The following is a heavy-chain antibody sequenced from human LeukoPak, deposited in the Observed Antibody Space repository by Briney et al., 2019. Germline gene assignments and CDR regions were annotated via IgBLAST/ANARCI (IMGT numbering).Heavy chain of an antibody. Sequence: ASVKVSCKASGYTFTDYYLHWVRQAPGQGLEWMGWINPNSGDTDYAQKFQGRVTMTRDTSITTAYMEMSRLRSDDTALYYCARSPHILTGENFDYWGQGTLVTVSS. CDR1: GYTFTDYY. V-gene: IGHV1-2*02. D-gene: IGHD3-9*01. CDR3: ARSPHILTGENFDY. J-gene: IGHJ4*02. CDR2: INPNSGDT.